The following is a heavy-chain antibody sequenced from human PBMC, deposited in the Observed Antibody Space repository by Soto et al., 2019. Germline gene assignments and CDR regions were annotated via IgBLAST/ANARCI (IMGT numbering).Heavy chain of an antibody. Sequence: EVQLLESGGGLVQPGESLRLSCAASGFTFSTYAMNWVRQAPGKGLEWVSVISGSGGKTYYADSVKGRFTISRDNSQNFLYLQMNSLRVEDTAVYYCAKGERVPTNIRGYFYPWGQGTLVTVSS. CDR1: GFTFSTYA. D-gene: IGHD2-2*02. CDR3: AKGERVPTNIRGYFYP. V-gene: IGHV3-23*01. CDR2: ISGSGGKT. J-gene: IGHJ5*02.